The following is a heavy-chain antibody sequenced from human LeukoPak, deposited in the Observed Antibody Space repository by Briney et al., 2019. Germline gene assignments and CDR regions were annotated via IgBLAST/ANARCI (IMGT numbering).Heavy chain of an antibody. J-gene: IGHJ6*02. CDR1: GGSFSGYY. CDR2: INHSGST. V-gene: IGHV4-34*01. D-gene: IGHD2/OR15-2a*01. Sequence: PSETLSLTCAVYGGSFSGYYWSWIRQPPGKGLEWIGEINHSGSTNYNPSLKSRVTILVDTSKNQFSLKLSSVTAADTAVYYCARDKNYYGMDVWGQGTTVTVSS. CDR3: ARDKNYYGMDV.